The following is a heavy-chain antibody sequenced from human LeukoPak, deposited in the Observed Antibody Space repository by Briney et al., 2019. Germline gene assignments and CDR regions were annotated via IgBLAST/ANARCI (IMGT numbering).Heavy chain of an antibody. Sequence: PGGSLRLSCSVSGFSFSNYGMHWVRQAPGKGLEWVAAISYDGHTKNYVDSVKGRFTVSRDSSLYLQMNSLTTEDTANCAKSSGYGSYDHFDFWGQGTLVTV. CDR2: ISYDGHTK. CDR3: SSGYGSYDHFDF. D-gene: IGHD3-10*01. CDR1: GFSFSNYG. J-gene: IGHJ4*02. V-gene: IGHV3-30*03.